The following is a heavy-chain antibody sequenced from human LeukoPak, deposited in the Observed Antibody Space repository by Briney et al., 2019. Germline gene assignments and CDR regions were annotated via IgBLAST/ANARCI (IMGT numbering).Heavy chain of an antibody. CDR3: TGPTYDYVWGSYRPFDY. V-gene: IGHV3-15*01. CDR1: GFTFSNAW. J-gene: IGHJ4*02. D-gene: IGHD3-16*02. CDR2: IKSKTDGGTT. Sequence: GGSLRLSCAASGFTFSNAWMSWVRQAPGKGPEWVGRIKSKTDGGTTDYAAPVKGRFTISRDDPKNTLYLQMNSLKTEDTAVYYCTGPTYDYVWGSYRPFDYWGQGTLVTVSS.